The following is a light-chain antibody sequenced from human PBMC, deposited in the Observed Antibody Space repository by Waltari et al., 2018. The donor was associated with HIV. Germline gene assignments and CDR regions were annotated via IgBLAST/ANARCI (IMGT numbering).Light chain of an antibody. CDR3: QQYYSLPPT. Sequence: IVITKSPDSLAVSLGERATITCKSSRTVFYNVHNPNYLAWYQQKPGQTPRLLIYRAAARARGVSERFSGSGSGTNFSLTISSLQADDLALYYCQQYYSLPPTFGGGTRVEIK. V-gene: IGKV4-1*01. CDR2: RAA. CDR1: RTVFYNVHNPNY. J-gene: IGKJ4*01.